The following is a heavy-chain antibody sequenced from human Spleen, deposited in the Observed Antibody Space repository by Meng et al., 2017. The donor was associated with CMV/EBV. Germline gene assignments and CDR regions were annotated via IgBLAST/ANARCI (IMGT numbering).Heavy chain of an antibody. J-gene: IGHJ6*02. Sequence: GESLKISCVAFGFTFDDYAMRWVRQAPGKGLEWVSRTNSDGSSTTYADSVKGRFTVSRDNAKNTLYLQMNSLRAEDTAVYHCARDLGSSTNNYGLDVWGRGTTVTVSS. D-gene: IGHD2-2*01. CDR3: ARDLGSSTNNYGLDV. V-gene: IGHV3-74*01. CDR2: TNSDGSST. CDR1: GFTFDDYA.